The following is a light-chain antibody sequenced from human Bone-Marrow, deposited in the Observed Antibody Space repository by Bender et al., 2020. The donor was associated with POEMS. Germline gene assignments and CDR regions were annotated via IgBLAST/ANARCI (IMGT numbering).Light chain of an antibody. CDR2: EVT. V-gene: IGLV2-23*02. CDR3: CSYSSSGPL. CDR1: NSDIVNFNL. J-gene: IGLJ1*01. Sequence: QSALTQPASVSGSPGQSVTISCSGTNSDIVNFNLVSWYQQHPGKAPKLIIYEVTRRPAGFSKRFSASKSGSTASLTVSGLEADDEADYYCCSYSSSGPLFGPGTKLTVL.